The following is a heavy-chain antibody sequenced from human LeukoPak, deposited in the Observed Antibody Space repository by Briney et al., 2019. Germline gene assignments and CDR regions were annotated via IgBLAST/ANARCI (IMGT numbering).Heavy chain of an antibody. Sequence: ASVKVSCKASGYTFTSNSLGGVRHAPGQGLVWMGWINTNTGNPTYAQGFTGRFVFSLDTSDNTAYLQISSLQAEDTAVYYCASFFCTSGLCYYLDYWGQGTLVTVSS. J-gene: IGHJ4*02. V-gene: IGHV7-4-1*02. CDR3: ASFFCTSGLCYYLDY. CDR1: GYTFTSNS. CDR2: INTNTGNP. D-gene: IGHD2-8*01.